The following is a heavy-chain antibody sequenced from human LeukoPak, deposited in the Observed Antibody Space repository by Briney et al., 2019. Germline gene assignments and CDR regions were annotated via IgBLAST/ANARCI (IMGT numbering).Heavy chain of an antibody. CDR3: ASQDVLHNGAHWVHLQH. D-gene: IGHD2-8*01. J-gene: IGHJ1*01. CDR1: GFIVSNNY. Sequence: GESLRLSCAASGFIVSNNYMTWVGQAPGKSLEWVSIIYSSAYIYYSDSVEGRFTISRDDSKNTLYLQMNSLRAEDTAVYYCASQDVLHNGAHWVHLQHWGQGTLVTVSS. V-gene: IGHV3-53*01. CDR2: IYSSAYI.